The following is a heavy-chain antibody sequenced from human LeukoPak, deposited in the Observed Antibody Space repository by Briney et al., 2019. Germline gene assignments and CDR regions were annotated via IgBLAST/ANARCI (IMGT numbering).Heavy chain of an antibody. CDR1: GFTFSNAW. V-gene: IGHV3-15*01. J-gene: IGHJ5*02. CDR2: IKSKTDGGTT. Sequence: GGSPRLSCAASGFTFSNAWMSWVRQAPGKGLEWVGRIKSKTDGGTTDYAAPVKGRFTISRDDSKNTLYLQMNSLKTEDTAVYYCTTASSGSYKGLAWGQGTLVTVSS. D-gene: IGHD1-26*01. CDR3: TTASSGSYKGLA.